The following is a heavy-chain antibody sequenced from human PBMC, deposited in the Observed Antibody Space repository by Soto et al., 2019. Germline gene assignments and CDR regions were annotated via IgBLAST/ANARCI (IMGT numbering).Heavy chain of an antibody. V-gene: IGHV1-24*01. Sequence: ASVKVSCKVSGYTLTELSMHWVRKAPGKGLEWMGGFDPEDGETIYAQKFQGRVTMTEDTSTDTAYMELSSLRSEDTAVYYCATSLLKYYFWGTSHSYFYSWAQGTPLPVSS. CDR1: GYTLTELS. CDR2: FDPEDGET. J-gene: IGHJ4*02. CDR3: ATSLLKYYFWGTSHSYFYS. D-gene: IGHD3-16*01.